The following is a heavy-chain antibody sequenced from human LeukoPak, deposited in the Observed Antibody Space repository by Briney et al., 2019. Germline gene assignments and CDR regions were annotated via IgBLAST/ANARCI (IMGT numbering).Heavy chain of an antibody. J-gene: IGHJ4*02. V-gene: IGHV3-11*05. CDR3: ARGRRYDSSGYYAD. CDR2: ISSSSHT. D-gene: IGHD3-22*01. Sequence: PGGSLRLSCAASGFTFSDYYMTWIRQAPGKGLEWVSFISSSSHTNYADSVKGRFIISRDNAKNSLYLQMNSLRGDDTAVYYCARGRRYDSSGYYADWGQGTLVTVSS. CDR1: GFTFSDYY.